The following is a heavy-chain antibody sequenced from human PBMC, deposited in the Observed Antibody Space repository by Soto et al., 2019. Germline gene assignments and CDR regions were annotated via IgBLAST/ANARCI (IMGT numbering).Heavy chain of an antibody. CDR3: AKDLIAAAGLDAFDI. V-gene: IGHV3-13*01. CDR1: GFTFSNYD. CDR2: IGTARDT. J-gene: IGHJ3*02. Sequence: GGSLRLSCAASGFTFSNYDMHWVRQVTGKGLEWISAIGTARDTYYAGSVKGRFTISRENAKNTLYLQMNSLRAEDTAVYYCAKDLIAAAGLDAFDIWGQGTMVTVSS. D-gene: IGHD6-13*01.